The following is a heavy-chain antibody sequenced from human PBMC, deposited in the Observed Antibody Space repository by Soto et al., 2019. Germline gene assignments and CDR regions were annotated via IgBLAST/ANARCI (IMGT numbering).Heavy chain of an antibody. Sequence: EVHLVESGGGLVQPGGTLRLSCAASGFTFSSYDMHWVRQATGQRLEWVSAIGTAGDTDYTGSVKGRFTITRENAKNSLYLQMNSLRAEATAVYYCARRSSCGHAMGEREKNFDYWGQVSL. CDR1: GFTFSSYD. V-gene: IGHV3-13*01. CDR2: IGTAGDT. J-gene: IGHJ4*02. D-gene: IGHD2-2*01. CDR3: ARRSSCGHAMGEREKNFDY.